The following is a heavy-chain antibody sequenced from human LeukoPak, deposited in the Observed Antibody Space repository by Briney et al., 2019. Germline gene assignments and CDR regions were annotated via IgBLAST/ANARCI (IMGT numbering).Heavy chain of an antibody. CDR2: ISYDGSNK. D-gene: IGHD3-22*01. CDR1: GFTFSSYA. CDR3: ARQDYFDSSVLDY. V-gene: IGHV3-30-3*01. Sequence: GGSLRLSCAASGFTFSSYAMHWVRQAPGKGLEWVAVISYDGSNKYYADSVKGRFTISRDNSKNTLYLQMNSLRAEDTAVYYCARQDYFDSSVLDYWGQGTLVTVSS. J-gene: IGHJ4*02.